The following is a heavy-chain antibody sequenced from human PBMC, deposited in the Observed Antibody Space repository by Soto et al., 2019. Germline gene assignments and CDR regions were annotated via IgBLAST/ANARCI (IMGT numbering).Heavy chain of an antibody. J-gene: IGHJ4*02. Sequence: PGGSLRLSCAASGFTFSNHWLCWVRQAPGKGLEWVAQISQDGREKNYVDFVKGRFTISRDNAANSVYLQMNSLRVEDTAVYYCAKIPRTGQAYWGQGTLVTVSS. V-gene: IGHV3-7*01. CDR2: ISQDGREK. CDR3: AKIPRTGQAY. CDR1: GFTFSNHW.